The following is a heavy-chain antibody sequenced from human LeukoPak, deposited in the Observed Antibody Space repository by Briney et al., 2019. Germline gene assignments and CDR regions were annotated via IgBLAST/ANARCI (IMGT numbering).Heavy chain of an antibody. D-gene: IGHD4/OR15-4a*01. Sequence: GGSLRLSCVGSGFIFRDYPMIWMRQAPGKGLEWISYISTSGNTIYYADSVKGRFTISRHNARNSLFLQLNSLRAEDTAVYSCARRTNYLAFDYWGQGTLVTVSS. CDR2: ISTSGNTI. V-gene: IGHV3-11*04. J-gene: IGHJ4*02. CDR3: ARRTNYLAFDY. CDR1: GFIFRDYP.